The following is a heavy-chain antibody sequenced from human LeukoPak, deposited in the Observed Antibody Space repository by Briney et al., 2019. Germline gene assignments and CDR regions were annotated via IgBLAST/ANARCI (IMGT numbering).Heavy chain of an antibody. CDR1: GCTFSSYA. CDR2: ISGSGGST. CDR3: AKETYSGSTGLRDY. V-gene: IGHV3-23*01. J-gene: IGHJ4*02. Sequence: PGGSLRLSCAASGCTFSSYAMSWVRQAPAKGLEWVSAISGSGGSTYYADSVKGRFTISRDNSKNTLYLQMNSLRAEDTAVYYCAKETYSGSTGLRDYWGQGTLVTVSS. D-gene: IGHD1-26*01.